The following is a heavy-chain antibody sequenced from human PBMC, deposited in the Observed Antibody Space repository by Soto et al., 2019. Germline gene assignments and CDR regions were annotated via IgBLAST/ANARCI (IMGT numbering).Heavy chain of an antibody. CDR2: IYYSGST. D-gene: IGHD2-21*02. J-gene: IGHJ4*02. CDR1: GGSISSGGYY. V-gene: IGHV4-31*03. Sequence: SETLSLTCIVSGGSISSGGYYWSWIRQHPGKGLEWIGYIYYSGSTDYNPSLKSRVTISVDTSKKQFSLKLISVTAAETAVKYFARASRGDRFFDFWGQGTLLTVSS. CDR3: ARASRGDRFFDF.